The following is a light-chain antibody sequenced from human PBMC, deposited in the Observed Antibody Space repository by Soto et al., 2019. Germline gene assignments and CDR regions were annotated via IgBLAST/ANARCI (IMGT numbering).Light chain of an antibody. CDR2: GAS. V-gene: IGKV3-20*01. Sequence: IVVTLSPAALSVSTGERATLSCRPSQSVSHNYLAWYQQKPGQAPRLLSYGASNRATGIPDRFSGSGSGTDFTLTISRLEPEDFGVYSCEQDGSSGTSGQGAKV. J-gene: IGKJ1*01. CDR1: QSVSHNY. CDR3: EQDGSSGT.